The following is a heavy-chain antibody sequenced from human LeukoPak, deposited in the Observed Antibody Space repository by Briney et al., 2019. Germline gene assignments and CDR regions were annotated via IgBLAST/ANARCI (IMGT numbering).Heavy chain of an antibody. D-gene: IGHD6-13*01. J-gene: IGHJ6*02. Sequence: GESLKISCKGSGYSFTSYWIGWLRQMPGKGLEWMGIIYPGDSDTRYSPSFQGQVTISADKSISTAYLQWSSLKASDTAMYYCARPGSSSLYGMDVWGQGTTVTVSS. CDR3: ARPGSSSLYGMDV. CDR1: GYSFTSYW. CDR2: IYPGDSDT. V-gene: IGHV5-51*01.